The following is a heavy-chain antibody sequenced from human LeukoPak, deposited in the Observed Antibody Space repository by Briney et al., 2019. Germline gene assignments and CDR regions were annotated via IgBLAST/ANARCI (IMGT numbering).Heavy chain of an antibody. V-gene: IGHV3-9*01. CDR1: GFTFDDYA. Sequence: GRSLRLSCAASGFTFDDYAMHWVRQAPGKGLEWVSGISWNSGSIGYADSVKGRFTISRDNAKNTLYLQMNSLRAEDTAVYCCARGASGYSCGWGQGTLVTVSS. CDR2: ISWNSGSI. CDR3: ARGASGYSCG. J-gene: IGHJ4*02. D-gene: IGHD5-18*01.